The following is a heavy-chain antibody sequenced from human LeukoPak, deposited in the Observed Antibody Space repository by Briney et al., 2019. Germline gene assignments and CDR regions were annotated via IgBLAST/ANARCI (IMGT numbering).Heavy chain of an antibody. D-gene: IGHD3-10*01. Sequence: GGSLRLSCAASGFTVSSNYMSWVRQAPGKGLEWVSVIYSGGSTYYADSVKGGFTISRDNSKNTLYLQMSSLRAEDTGVYYCARAIITMVRGVRSSWFEPWGQGTLVTVSS. CDR1: GFTVSSNY. V-gene: IGHV3-66*01. CDR2: IYSGGST. J-gene: IGHJ5*02. CDR3: ARAIITMVRGVRSSWFEP.